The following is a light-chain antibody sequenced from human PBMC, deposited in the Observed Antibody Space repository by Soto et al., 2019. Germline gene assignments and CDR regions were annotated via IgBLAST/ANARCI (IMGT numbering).Light chain of an antibody. CDR3: SSWDDSLNGVV. CDR1: SSNIGSNS. J-gene: IGLJ2*01. Sequence: QAVVTQPPSASGTPGQRVTISCSGSSSNIGSNSVNWYQQLPGTAPKLLIYTNNQRPSGVPDRFSGSKSGTSASLAISELQSEDGADYYCSSWDDSLNGVVFGGGTKLTV. V-gene: IGLV1-44*01. CDR2: TNN.